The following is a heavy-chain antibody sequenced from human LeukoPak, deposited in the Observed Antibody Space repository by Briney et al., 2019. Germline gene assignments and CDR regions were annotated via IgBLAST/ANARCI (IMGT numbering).Heavy chain of an antibody. CDR2: ISWNSGSI. D-gene: IGHD6-19*01. Sequence: GGSLRLSCAASGFTFDDYAMHWVRQAPGKGLEWVSGISWNSGSIGYADSVKGRFTISKDNAKNSLYLQMNSLRAEDTAFYFCAKDATYSSGWTDYWGQGTLVTVSS. J-gene: IGHJ4*02. V-gene: IGHV3-9*01. CDR1: GFTFDDYA. CDR3: AKDATYSSGWTDY.